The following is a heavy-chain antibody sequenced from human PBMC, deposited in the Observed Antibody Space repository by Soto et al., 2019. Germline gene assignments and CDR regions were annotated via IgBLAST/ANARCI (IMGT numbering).Heavy chain of an antibody. CDR1: GFSLSSIGMG. J-gene: IGHJ4*02. V-gene: IGHV2-5*02. Sequence: QITVKESGLTLVKPTETLTLTCTFSGFSLSSIGMGVGWIRQPPGKALEWLALIYWDDDKRYSPSLSSRLTLTTDPSKNEGDLTMTTMAPVDTATYYCARLTPGVYDSGRLWEKFDSWGQGTLVTVSS. D-gene: IGHD5-12*01. CDR2: IYWDDDK. CDR3: ARLTPGVYDSGRLWEKFDS.